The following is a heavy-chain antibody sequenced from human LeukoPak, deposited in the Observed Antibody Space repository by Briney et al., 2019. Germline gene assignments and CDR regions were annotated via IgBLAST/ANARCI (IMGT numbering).Heavy chain of an antibody. D-gene: IGHD3-3*01. J-gene: IGHJ4*02. CDR2: INSGGGST. CDR3: ARDPPWYYDLDY. Sequence: QPGGSLRLSCAASGFTFSSYWMHWVRQAPGKGLVWVSRINSGGGSTSYADSVKGRFTISRDNAKNTLYLQMNSLRAEDTAVYYCARDPPWYYDLDYWGQGTLVTVSS. V-gene: IGHV3-74*01. CDR1: GFTFSSYW.